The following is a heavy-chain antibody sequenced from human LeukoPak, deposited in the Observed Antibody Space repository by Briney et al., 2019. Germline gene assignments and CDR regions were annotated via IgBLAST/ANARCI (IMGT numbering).Heavy chain of an antibody. CDR1: GGTFISYA. J-gene: IGHJ4*02. D-gene: IGHD5-18*01. CDR3: ARVGVRGYSYGHPGY. Sequence: ASVKVSCKASGGTFISYAISWVRQAPGQGLEWMGGIIPIFGTANYAQKFQGRVTITADESTSSAYMELSSLRSEDTAVYYCARVGVRGYSYGHPGYWGQGTLVTVSS. CDR2: IIPIFGTA. V-gene: IGHV1-69*13.